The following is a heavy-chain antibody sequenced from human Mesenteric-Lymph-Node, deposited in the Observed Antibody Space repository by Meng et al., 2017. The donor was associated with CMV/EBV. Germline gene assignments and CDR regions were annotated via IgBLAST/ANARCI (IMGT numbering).Heavy chain of an antibody. V-gene: IGHV4-34*01. CDR2: INHSGVP. Sequence: QVQLQQWGAGLLKPSETLSLTCAVYGGSFSGYYWSWIHQPPGKGLEWIGEINHSGVPNYNPSLKSRVTISLDRSKNQFSLKLSSVTAEGTAVYYCARGSDIPVNNYWGQGTLVTVSS. J-gene: IGHJ4*02. CDR1: GGSFSGYY. CDR3: ARGSDIPVNNY. D-gene: IGHD2-15*01.